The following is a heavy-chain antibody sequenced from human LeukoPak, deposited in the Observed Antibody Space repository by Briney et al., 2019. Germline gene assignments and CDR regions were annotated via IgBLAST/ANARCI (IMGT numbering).Heavy chain of an antibody. Sequence: PGGSLRLSCAASGFTSSSYSMNWVRQAPGKGLEWVSSISSSSSYIYYADSVKGRFTISRDNAKNSLYLQMNSLRAEDTAVYYCARGRTIFGVVPYYFDYWGQGTLVTVSS. J-gene: IGHJ4*02. CDR2: ISSSSSYI. D-gene: IGHD3-3*01. CDR3: ARGRTIFGVVPYYFDY. V-gene: IGHV3-21*01. CDR1: GFTSSSYS.